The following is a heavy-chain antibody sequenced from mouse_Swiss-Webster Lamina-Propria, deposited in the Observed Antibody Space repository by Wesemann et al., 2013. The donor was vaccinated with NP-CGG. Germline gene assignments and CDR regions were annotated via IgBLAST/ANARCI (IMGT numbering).Heavy chain of an antibody. V-gene: IGHV1-15*01. J-gene: IGHJ3*01. CDR2: IDPETGGT. Sequence: QVQLQQSGAELVRPGASVKLSCKASGYTFTDYEMHWVKQTPVHGLEWIGAIDPETGGTAYNQKFKGKATLTADKSSSTAYMELRSLTSEDSAVYYCTRREGESWFAYWGQGTLVTVSA. CDR1: GYTFTDYE. D-gene: IGHD2-13*01. CDR3: TRREGESWFAY.